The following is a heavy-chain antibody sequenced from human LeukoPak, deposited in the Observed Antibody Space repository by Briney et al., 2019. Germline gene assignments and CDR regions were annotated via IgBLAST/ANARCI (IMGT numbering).Heavy chain of an antibody. J-gene: IGHJ6*02. CDR3: ARAPKTIFGVVNLFYGMDV. D-gene: IGHD3-3*01. CDR2: IYYSGSS. Sequence: PSETLSLTCTVSGGSISSTNSYWGWLRQPPGKRPEWIGSIYYSGSSYYNPSLKSRVTISVDTSKNPFSLKLSSVTAADTAVYYCARAPKTIFGVVNLFYGMDVWGQGTTVTVSS. CDR1: GGSISSTNSY. V-gene: IGHV4-39*07.